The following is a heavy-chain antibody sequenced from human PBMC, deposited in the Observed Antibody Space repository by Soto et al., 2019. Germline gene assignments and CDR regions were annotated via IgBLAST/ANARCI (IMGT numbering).Heavy chain of an antibody. D-gene: IGHD2-2*01. CDR1: GGSMSSHY. J-gene: IGHJ4*02. CDR3: ARADPAASGGY. Sequence: SETLSLTCTVSGGSMSSHYWTWLRQSPGKGLEWIGYISYSGSTYYNPSLKSRVSISADTSKNQFSLRMNSMIAADTAVYYCARADPAASGGYWGQGTLVTVSS. V-gene: IGHV4-59*11. CDR2: ISYSGST.